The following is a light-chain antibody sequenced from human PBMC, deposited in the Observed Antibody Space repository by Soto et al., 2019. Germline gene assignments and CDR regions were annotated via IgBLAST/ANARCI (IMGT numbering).Light chain of an antibody. V-gene: IGKV1-5*03. J-gene: IGKJ1*01. CDR2: KAS. CDR1: QRINSW. Sequence: DIQMTQSPSTLSASIGDRVIITCRASQRINSWLAWYQHKPGKAPKLLIYKASSLESGVPSRFSGSGSGTEFTLTISSLQPDDFATYYCQQYNNYWTFGQGTKVEIK. CDR3: QQYNNYWT.